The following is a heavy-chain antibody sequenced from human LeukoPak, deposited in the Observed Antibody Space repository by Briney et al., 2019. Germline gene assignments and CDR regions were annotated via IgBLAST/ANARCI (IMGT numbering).Heavy chain of an antibody. Sequence: GGSLRLSCAASGFTFSSYAMSRVRQAPGKGLEWVSAISGSGGSTYYADSVKGRFTISRDNSKNTLYLQMNSLRAEDTAVYYCAKSNFPGYSSSWYNWGQGTLVTVSS. J-gene: IGHJ4*02. CDR3: AKSNFPGYSSSWYN. CDR1: GFTFSSYA. V-gene: IGHV3-23*01. D-gene: IGHD6-13*01. CDR2: ISGSGGST.